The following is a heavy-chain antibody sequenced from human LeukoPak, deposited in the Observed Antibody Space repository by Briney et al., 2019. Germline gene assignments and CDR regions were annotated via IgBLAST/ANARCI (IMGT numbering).Heavy chain of an antibody. CDR3: VPIRGDRDY. J-gene: IGHJ4*02. Sequence: GGSLRPSCAASGFTFSSDGMSWVRQAPGKGLDWVSTISGSSDRTYYADSVRGRFTISRDDSKSTLFLQMNSLRAEDTAVYYCVPIRGDRDYWGQGTLVAVSS. CDR2: ISGSSDRT. CDR1: GFTFSSDG. V-gene: IGHV3-23*01. D-gene: IGHD3-10*01.